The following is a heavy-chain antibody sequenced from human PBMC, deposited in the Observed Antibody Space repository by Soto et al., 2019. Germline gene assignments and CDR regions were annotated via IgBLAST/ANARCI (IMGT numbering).Heavy chain of an antibody. CDR1: GFTFSSYG. J-gene: IGHJ5*02. CDR2: IWSDGSKQ. CDR3: ARDKGSGTSNMVRGIQEFDP. Sequence: PGGSLRLSCAASGFTFSSYGMHWVRQAPGKGLEWVAVIWSDGSKQYYADSVKGRFTVSRDNSKNTLHLQMNSLRAEDTAVYYCARDKGSGTSNMVRGIQEFDPWGQGTLVTVSS. V-gene: IGHV3-33*01. D-gene: IGHD3-10*01.